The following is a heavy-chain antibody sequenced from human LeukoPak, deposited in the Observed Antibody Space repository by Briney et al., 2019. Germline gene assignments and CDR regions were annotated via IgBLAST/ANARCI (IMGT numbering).Heavy chain of an antibody. V-gene: IGHV3-74*01. CDR1: GFTFSSYW. CDR3: AREGLYGGNWFDP. CDR2: INSDGSST. D-gene: IGHD3-16*02. Sequence: GGSLRLSCAASGFTFSSYWMHWVRQAPGKGLVWVSRINSDGSSTSYADSVKGRFTISRDNAKNTLYLQMNSLRAEDTAVYYCAREGLYGGNWFDPWGQGTLVTASS. J-gene: IGHJ5*02.